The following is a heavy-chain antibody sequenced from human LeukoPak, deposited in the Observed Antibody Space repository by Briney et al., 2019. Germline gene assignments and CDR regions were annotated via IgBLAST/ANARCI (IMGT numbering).Heavy chain of an antibody. J-gene: IGHJ4*02. Sequence: SQTLSLTCTVSGGSISSGDYYWSWIRQPPGTGLEWIGYIYYSGSTYYNPSLKSRVTISVDTSKNQFSLKLSSVTAADTAVYYCARHSTGTMGGDFDYWGQGTLVTVSS. CDR3: ARHSTGTMGGDFDY. D-gene: IGHD1-7*01. CDR1: GGSISSGDYY. CDR2: IYYSGST. V-gene: IGHV4-30-4*08.